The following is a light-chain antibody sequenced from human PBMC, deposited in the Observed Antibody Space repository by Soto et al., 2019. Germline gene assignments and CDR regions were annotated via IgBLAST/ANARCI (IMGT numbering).Light chain of an antibody. CDR3: AAWDDSLNGWV. J-gene: IGLJ3*02. CDR1: SSNIGSST. Sequence: QSVLTQPPSASGTPGQRVTISCSGSSSNIGSSTVNWYQQLPGTAPKLLIYSQIQRPSGVPDRFSGSKSGTSASLAISGLQSEDEAEYYCAAWDDSLNGWVFGGGTKLTVL. CDR2: SQI. V-gene: IGLV1-44*01.